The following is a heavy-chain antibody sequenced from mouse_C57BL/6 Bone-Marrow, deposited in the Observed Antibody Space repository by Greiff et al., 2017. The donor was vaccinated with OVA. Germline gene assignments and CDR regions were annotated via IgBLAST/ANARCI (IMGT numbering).Heavy chain of an antibody. CDR3: ARRDYYSGDTLFDY. Sequence: QVQLQQPGAELVKPGASVKLSCKASGYTFTSYWMQWVKQRPGQGLEWIGEIDPSDSYTNYNQNFKGKATLTVDTSSSTAYMPLSSLTSEDSTVYYCARRDYYSGDTLFDYWGQGTTLTVSS. V-gene: IGHV1-50*01. D-gene: IGHD2-12*01. J-gene: IGHJ2*01. CDR2: IDPSDSYT. CDR1: GYTFTSYW.